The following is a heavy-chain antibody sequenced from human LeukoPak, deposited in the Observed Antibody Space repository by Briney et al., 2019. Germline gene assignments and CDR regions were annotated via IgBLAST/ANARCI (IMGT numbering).Heavy chain of an antibody. D-gene: IGHD3-10*01. Sequence: ASVKVSCKASGYSFSDYFIHWVRQAPGQGLEWMGWINPYIGGTKYAQKFQDRVTMTRDTSTSTAYMELNRLRSDDTAVYYCARGPRITLIRGGQWYYYMDVWGKGTTVTISS. V-gene: IGHV1-2*02. CDR1: GYSFSDYF. CDR2: INPYIGGT. CDR3: ARGPRITLIRGGQWYYYMDV. J-gene: IGHJ6*03.